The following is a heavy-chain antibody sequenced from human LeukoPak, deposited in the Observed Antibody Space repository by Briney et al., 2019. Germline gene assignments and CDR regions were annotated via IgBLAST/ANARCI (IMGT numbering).Heavy chain of an antibody. CDR1: GGSVRGYY. Sequence: PWETLSLTCAVYGGSVRGYYWSWIRQPPGKGLEWIGEINHSGSTNYNPSLKSRVTISVDTSKNQFSLKLSSVTAADTAVYYCARGIGLAVQEGIPWGQGTLVTVSS. CDR3: ARGIGLAVQEGIP. J-gene: IGHJ5*02. CDR2: INHSGST. D-gene: IGHD6-19*01. V-gene: IGHV4-34*01.